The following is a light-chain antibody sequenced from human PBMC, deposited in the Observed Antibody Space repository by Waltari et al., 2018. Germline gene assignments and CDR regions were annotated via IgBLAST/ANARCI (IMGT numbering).Light chain of an antibody. J-gene: IGLJ2*01. Sequence: NFMLTQPHSVSESPGKTVTISCTGSSGSIASNYVQWYQQRPGSAPTTVIYEDNQRASGVPVRFSGSIDSSSNSASLTISGLKTEDEADYYCQSYDSSNVVFGGGTKLTVL. CDR2: EDN. V-gene: IGLV6-57*02. CDR1: SGSIASNY. CDR3: QSYDSSNVV.